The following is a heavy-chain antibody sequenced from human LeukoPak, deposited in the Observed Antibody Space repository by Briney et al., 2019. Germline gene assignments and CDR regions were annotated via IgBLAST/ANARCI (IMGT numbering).Heavy chain of an antibody. V-gene: IGHV4-38-2*02. CDR3: VRDAREVLLWFGEFFP. D-gene: IGHD3-10*01. CDR2: VFHRGTT. Sequence: SETLSLTCTVSGYSINSAFYWGWIRVPPGKGLEWIGSVFHRGTTYYNSSLKSRANISIDTSKNQFSLKLNSLTAEDTAMYYCVRDAREVLLWFGEFFPWGQGTLVTVSS. CDR1: GYSINSAFY. J-gene: IGHJ5*02.